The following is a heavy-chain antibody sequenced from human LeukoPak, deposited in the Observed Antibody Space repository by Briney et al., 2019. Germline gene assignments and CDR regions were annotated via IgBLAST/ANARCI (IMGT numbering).Heavy chain of an antibody. D-gene: IGHD5-18*01. CDR2: INPNSGGT. CDR3: ATEVTD. CDR1: GYTXSGYY. Sequence: ASVKVSCKASGYTXSGYYMHWVRQAPGQGLEWMGWINPNSGGTKYAQKFQGRVTMTRDTSISTAYMELSRLRSDDTAVYYCATEVTDWGQGTLVTVSS. J-gene: IGHJ4*02. V-gene: IGHV1-2*02.